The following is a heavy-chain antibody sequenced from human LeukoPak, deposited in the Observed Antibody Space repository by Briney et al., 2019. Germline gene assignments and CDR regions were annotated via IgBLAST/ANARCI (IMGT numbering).Heavy chain of an antibody. J-gene: IGHJ6*03. D-gene: IGHD1-14*01. CDR2: INHSGST. V-gene: IGHV4-34*01. Sequence: SETLSLTCAVYGGSFSGYYWSWTRQPPGKGLEWIGEINHSGSTNYNPSLKSRVTISVDTSKNQFSLKLSSVTAADTAVYYCAAGEPDYYYYYMDVWGKGTTVTVSS. CDR3: AAGEPDYYYYYMDV. CDR1: GGSFSGYY.